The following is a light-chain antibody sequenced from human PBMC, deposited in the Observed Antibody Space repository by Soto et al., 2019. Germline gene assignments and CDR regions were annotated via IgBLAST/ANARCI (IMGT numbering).Light chain of an antibody. J-gene: IGKJ4*01. Sequence: EIVLTQSPGTLSLYPGERATLSCRASQSVSSSYLAWYQQKPGQAPRLLIYGASSRATGIPDRFSGSGSGTDFTLTISRLEPEDFAVYYCQQYGSSPGLTFGGGTKV. CDR2: GAS. CDR1: QSVSSSY. CDR3: QQYGSSPGLT. V-gene: IGKV3-20*01.